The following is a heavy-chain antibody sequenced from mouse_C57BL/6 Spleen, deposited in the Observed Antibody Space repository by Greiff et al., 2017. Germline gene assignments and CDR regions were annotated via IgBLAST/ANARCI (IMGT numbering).Heavy chain of an antibody. CDR3: ARSAGTWGYAMDY. CDR2: INPYNGDT. CDR1: GYSFTGYF. V-gene: IGHV1-20*01. J-gene: IGHJ4*01. D-gene: IGHD4-1*01. Sequence: EVQLQQSGPELVKPGDSVKISCKASGYSFTGYFMNWVMQSHGKSLEWIGRINPYNGDTFYNQKFKGKATLTVDKSSSTAHMELRSLTSEDSAVYYCARSAGTWGYAMDYWGQGTSVTVS.